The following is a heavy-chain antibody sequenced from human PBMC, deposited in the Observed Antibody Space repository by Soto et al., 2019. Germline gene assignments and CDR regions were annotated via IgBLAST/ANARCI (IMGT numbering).Heavy chain of an antibody. V-gene: IGHV1-3*01. CDR1: GYTFTSYA. J-gene: IGHJ4*02. CDR3: ARDSGDYGDYVFCPH. CDR2: INAGNGNT. Sequence: ASVNVSCKASGYTFTSYAMHWVRQAPGQRLEWMGWINAGNGNTKYSQKFQGRVTITRDTSASTAYMELSSLRSEDTAVYYCARDSGDYGDYVFCPHWGQGTLVTVSS. D-gene: IGHD4-17*01.